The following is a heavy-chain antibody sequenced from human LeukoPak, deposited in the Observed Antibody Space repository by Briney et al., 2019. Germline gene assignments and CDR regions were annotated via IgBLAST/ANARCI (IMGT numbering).Heavy chain of an antibody. CDR1: GFTFSSYW. J-gene: IGHJ5*02. CDR3: ARERGSSGWYRLSWFDP. D-gene: IGHD6-19*01. CDR2: IKQDGSEK. V-gene: IGHV3-7*01. Sequence: GGSLRLSCAASGFTFSSYWMSWVRQAPGKGLEGVADIKQDGSEKYYVDSVKGRFTIARDNAKNSLYMQMNSLRAEDTAVYYCARERGSSGWYRLSWFDPWGQGTLVTVSS.